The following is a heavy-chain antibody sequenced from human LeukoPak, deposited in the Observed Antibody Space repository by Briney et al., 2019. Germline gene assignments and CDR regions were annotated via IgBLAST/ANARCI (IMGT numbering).Heavy chain of an antibody. V-gene: IGHV4-34*01. Sequence: TSETLSLTCAVYGGSFSGYYWSWIRQPPGKGLEWIGEINHIGSTNYNPSLKSRVTISVDTSKNQFSLKLSSVTAADTAVYYCARRIVYIDYWRQGTLVTVSS. D-gene: IGHD3-22*01. CDR3: ARRIVYIDY. CDR1: GGSFSGYY. CDR2: INHIGST. J-gene: IGHJ4*02.